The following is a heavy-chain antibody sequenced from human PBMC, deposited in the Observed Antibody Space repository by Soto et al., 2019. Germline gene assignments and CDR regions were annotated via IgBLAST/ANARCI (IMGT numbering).Heavy chain of an antibody. D-gene: IGHD3-9*01. CDR3: ARESHDILTGPPWVWYFDL. Sequence: QVQLQQWGAGPLRPLETLSLTCGVSGGSFSGYYWAWIRQSPGKGLEWIGEINDRGSINYNPSLKRRVSISVDTSKNHYSPNLRSVTAADTAVYYCARESHDILTGPPWVWYFDLWVRGTLVTVSS. J-gene: IGHJ2*01. V-gene: IGHV4-34*01. CDR1: GGSFSGYY. CDR2: INDRGSI.